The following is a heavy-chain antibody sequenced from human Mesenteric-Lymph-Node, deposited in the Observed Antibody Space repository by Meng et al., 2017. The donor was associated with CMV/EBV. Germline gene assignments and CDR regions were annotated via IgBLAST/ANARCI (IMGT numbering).Heavy chain of an antibody. Sequence: GGSLRLSCVASGFYFNSYAMHWVRQAPGKGLEWVAFISYDGSSKYYADSVKGRFTISRDNSEDTLELQMSSLRAEDTAVYYCARDAVVTSTTNYYYYYGMDVWGQGTTVTVSS. CDR3: ARDAVVTSTTNYYYYYGMDV. CDR1: GFYFNSYA. J-gene: IGHJ6*02. V-gene: IGHV3-30*04. D-gene: IGHD4-23*01. CDR2: ISYDGSSK.